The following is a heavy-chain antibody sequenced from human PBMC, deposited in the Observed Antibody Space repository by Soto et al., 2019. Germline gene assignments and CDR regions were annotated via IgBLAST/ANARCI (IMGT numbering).Heavy chain of an antibody. CDR2: INPSGDGT. CDR3: ARVALGYDYADN. D-gene: IGHD6-13*01. J-gene: IGHJ6*03. V-gene: IGHV1-46*02. Sequence: XSVKVSCKAFVYSFNAFYMHWVRQAPGQGLEWMGVINPSGDGTSYAQKFQGRVTMTRDTSTSTVYMELSSLRSEDTAVYYCARVALGYDYADNWGEGTTVTV. CDR1: VYSFNAFY.